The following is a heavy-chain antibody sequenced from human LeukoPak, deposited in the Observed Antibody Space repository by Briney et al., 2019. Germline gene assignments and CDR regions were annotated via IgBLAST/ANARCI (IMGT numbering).Heavy chain of an antibody. V-gene: IGHV3-9*01. CDR1: GFTFDDYA. J-gene: IGHJ6*02. Sequence: GRSLRLSCAASGFTFDDYAMHWVRQAPGKGLEWVSGISWNSGSIGYADSVKGRFTISRDNAKNSLYLQMNSLRAEDTAVYYCARDRPHYDFWSGPNPAYGMDVWGQGTTVTVSS. CDR3: ARDRPHYDFWSGPNPAYGMDV. D-gene: IGHD3-3*01. CDR2: ISWNSGSI.